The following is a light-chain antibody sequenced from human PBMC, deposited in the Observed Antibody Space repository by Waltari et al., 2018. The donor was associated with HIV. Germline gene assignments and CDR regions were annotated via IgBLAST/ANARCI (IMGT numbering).Light chain of an antibody. J-gene: IGLJ2*01. CDR1: ALPTQY. CDR2: KDT. CDR3: QSGDNKLTSVF. Sequence: SSELTQPPSVPVSPGQTVRITCSGDALPTQYPSWYQQKPGQPPVLVMYKDTQRSSGTPERFSGSSSGTTVTLTITAVRAEDEAYYYCQSGDNKLTSVFFGGGTRLTVL. V-gene: IGLV3-25*03.